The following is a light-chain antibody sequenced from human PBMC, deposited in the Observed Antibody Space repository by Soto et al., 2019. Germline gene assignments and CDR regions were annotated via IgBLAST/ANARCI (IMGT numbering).Light chain of an antibody. CDR1: QSVSSSF. Sequence: EIVLTQSPGTLSLSPGERATLSCRASQSVSSSFLAWYQQKPGQAPRLLIYGASNRATGIPDRFSGSGSGTDFTLTISRLEPEDFAVYYCQHYGGSPQTFVQGTKVEIK. CDR2: GAS. V-gene: IGKV3-20*01. J-gene: IGKJ1*01. CDR3: QHYGGSPQT.